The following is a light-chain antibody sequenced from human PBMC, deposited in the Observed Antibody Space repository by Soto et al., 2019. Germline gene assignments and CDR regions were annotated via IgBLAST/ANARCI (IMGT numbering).Light chain of an antibody. CDR3: QQRSNWPPIT. Sequence: ESVLTQSPATLSFSPCERATLSCSSSQSVSSDLAWYQQKPGQAPRLLIYDASNRATGIPARFSGSGSGTDFTLTISSLEAEDFAVYYCQQRSNWPPITFGQGTRLEIK. CDR2: DAS. V-gene: IGKV3-11*01. CDR1: QSVSSD. J-gene: IGKJ5*01.